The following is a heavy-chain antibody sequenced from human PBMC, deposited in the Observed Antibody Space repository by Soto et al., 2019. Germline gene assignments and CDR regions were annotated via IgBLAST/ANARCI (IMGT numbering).Heavy chain of an antibody. CDR2: INPNSGGT. CDR3: ARDGAAAGYYYGMDV. J-gene: IGHJ6*02. D-gene: IGHD6-13*01. CDR1: RYTFIGSY. V-gene: IGHV1-2*04. Sequence: ASAEVLCTASRYTFIGSYVHWVGQAAGQGLEWMGWINPNSGGTNYAQKFQGWVTMTRDTSISTAYMELSRLRSDDTAVYYCARDGAAAGYYYGMDVWGQGTTVTVSS.